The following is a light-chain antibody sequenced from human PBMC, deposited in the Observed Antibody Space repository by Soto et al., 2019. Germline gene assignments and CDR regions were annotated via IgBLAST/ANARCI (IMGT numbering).Light chain of an antibody. Sequence: QSALTQPASVSGSPGQSITISCTAASGDVTDFQYVSWYQQHPGEAPKLIIYEXXXXPXGVSDSFSGYKSGNTASLTISGLQAEDEADYYCGSWTTYRPYVFASGTKVTVL. CDR3: GSWTTYRPYV. V-gene: IGLV2-14*01. CDR2: EXX. CDR1: SGDVTDFQY. J-gene: IGLJ1*01.